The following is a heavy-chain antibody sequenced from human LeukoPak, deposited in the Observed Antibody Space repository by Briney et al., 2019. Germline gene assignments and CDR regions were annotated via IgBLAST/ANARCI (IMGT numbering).Heavy chain of an antibody. CDR3: ARQDTVHMGLGS. CDR1: GGSFSGYY. CDR2: IYHTGST. D-gene: IGHD5-18*01. Sequence: SETLSLTCAAYGGSFSGYYWSRIRQPPGKGLEWIGNIYHTGSTYYNPSLKSRVTISVDTSKNQFSLKLSSVTAADTAVYYCARQDTVHMGLGSWGQGTLVTVSS. V-gene: IGHV4-34*01. J-gene: IGHJ5*01.